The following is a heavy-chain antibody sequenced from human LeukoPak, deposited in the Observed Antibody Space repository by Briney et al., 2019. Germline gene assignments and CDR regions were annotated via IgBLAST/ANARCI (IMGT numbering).Heavy chain of an antibody. CDR3: AKVPVGRYRSGQLLFYFDY. Sequence: PGGSLRLSCAASGFTFSSYAMSWVRQAPGKGLEWVSAISGSGGSTYYADSVKGRFTISRDNSKNTLYLQMNSLRAEDTAVYYCAKVPVGRYRSGQLLFYFDYWGQGTLVTVSS. CDR2: ISGSGGST. V-gene: IGHV3-23*01. D-gene: IGHD3-10*01. J-gene: IGHJ4*02. CDR1: GFTFSSYA.